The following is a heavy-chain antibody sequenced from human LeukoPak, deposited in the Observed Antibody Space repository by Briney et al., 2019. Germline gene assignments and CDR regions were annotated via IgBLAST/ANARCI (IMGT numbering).Heavy chain of an antibody. Sequence: GRSLRLSCAASGFTLSSNYMRWVRQAPGKGVEWVSVIYRGGSIYYADSVKGRFTISRDSSKNTLYLQMNSLRAEDTGVYYCARGYGDTRLWGQGTLVTVAS. D-gene: IGHD4-17*01. V-gene: IGHV3-53*01. CDR1: GFTLSSNY. CDR3: ARGYGDTRL. CDR2: IYRGGSI. J-gene: IGHJ4*02.